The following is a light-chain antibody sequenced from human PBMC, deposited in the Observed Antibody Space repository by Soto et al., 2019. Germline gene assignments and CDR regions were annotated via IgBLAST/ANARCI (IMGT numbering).Light chain of an antibody. Sequence: DIQVTQSPSSLSASVGDRVTITCQTSQDIRNDLNWYQQKPGTAPKLLIYDTSNLQPGVPSRFSGSGSGIHFSLTITSLQPEDLATYYCQPYDFVFVTFGQGTRLEIK. CDR2: DTS. V-gene: IGKV1-33*01. J-gene: IGKJ5*01. CDR1: QDIRND. CDR3: QPYDFVFVT.